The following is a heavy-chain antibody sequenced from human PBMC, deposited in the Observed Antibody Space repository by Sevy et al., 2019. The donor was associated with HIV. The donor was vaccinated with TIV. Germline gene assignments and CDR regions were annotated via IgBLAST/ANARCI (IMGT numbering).Heavy chain of an antibody. CDR2: ISYDGSNK. J-gene: IGHJ6*02. Sequence: GGSLRLSCAASGFTFSSYGMHWVRQAPGKGLEWVAVISYDGSNKYYADSVKGRFTISRDNSKNTLYLQMNSLRAEDTAVYYCAKGGDYYDSSGYWLTNYYYGMDVWGQGTTVTVSS. CDR1: GFTFSSYG. D-gene: IGHD3-22*01. CDR3: AKGGDYYDSSGYWLTNYYYGMDV. V-gene: IGHV3-30*18.